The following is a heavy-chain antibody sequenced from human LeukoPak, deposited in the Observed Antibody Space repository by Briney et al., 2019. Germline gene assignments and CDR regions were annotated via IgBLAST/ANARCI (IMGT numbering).Heavy chain of an antibody. CDR3: ARALTRYSTAWYGY. CDR2: LNPYSGGT. D-gene: IGHD6-19*01. J-gene: IGHJ4*02. V-gene: IGHV1-2*02. CDR1: GYSFTKYA. Sequence: ASVKVSCKASGYSFTKYAVNWVRQAPGQGLEWMGWLNPYSGGTNYAQKFQGRVTLTRDTSITTAYMDLSSLTPDDTALYYCARALTRYSTAWYGYWGQGTLVTVSS.